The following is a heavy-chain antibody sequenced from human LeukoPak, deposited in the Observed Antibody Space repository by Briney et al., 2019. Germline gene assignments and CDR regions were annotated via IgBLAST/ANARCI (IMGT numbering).Heavy chain of an antibody. CDR3: ATKACSSTSCYHYYYYMDD. D-gene: IGHD2-2*01. J-gene: IGHJ6*03. V-gene: IGHV1-24*01. CDR2: FDPQDGET. Sequence: ASVKVSCKVSGYTLTELSMHWVRQAPGKGLEWMGGFDPQDGETIYAQRFQGRVTMTEDTSTDTAYMELSSLRSEDTDVYYCATKACSSTSCYHYYYYMDDWGKGTPVTVSS. CDR1: GYTLTELS.